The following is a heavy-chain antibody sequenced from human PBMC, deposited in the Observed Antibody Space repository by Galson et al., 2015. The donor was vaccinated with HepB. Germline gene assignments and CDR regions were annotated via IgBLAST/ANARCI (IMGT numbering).Heavy chain of an antibody. J-gene: IGHJ6*02. D-gene: IGHD4-17*01. CDR2: IYYSGST. CDR1: GGSISSSSYY. V-gene: IGHV4-39*01. CDR3: ARQFSYGDYEYSSYYYYYGMDV. Sequence: SETLSLTCTVSGGSISSSSYYWGWIRQPPGKGLEWIGSIYYSGSTYYNPSLKSRVTISVDTSKNQFSLKLSSVTAADTAVYYCARQFSYGDYEYSSYYYYYGMDVWGQGTTVTVSS.